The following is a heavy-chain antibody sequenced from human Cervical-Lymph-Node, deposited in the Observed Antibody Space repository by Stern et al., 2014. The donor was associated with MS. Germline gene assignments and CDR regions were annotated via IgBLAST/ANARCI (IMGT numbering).Heavy chain of an antibody. CDR3: ARHQAGIAAN. J-gene: IGHJ4*02. CDR2: IMPRFGTA. Sequence: QVQLVQSGAEVKRPESSVKVSCKASGGSLSTLDISWVRQAPGQGLEWVGEIMPRFGTANYAQKFKGRLTITADESTSTVYMELSSLKSEDTAIYFCARHQAGIAANWGQGTLVTVTS. V-gene: IGHV1-69*19. CDR1: GGSLSTLD. D-gene: IGHD6-13*01.